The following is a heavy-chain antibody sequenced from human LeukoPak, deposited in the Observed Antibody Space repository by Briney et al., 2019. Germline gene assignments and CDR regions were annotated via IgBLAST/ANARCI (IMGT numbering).Heavy chain of an antibody. V-gene: IGHV3-43*02. Sequence: GGSLRLSCAASGFTFDNYAMHWVRQAPGKGLEWVSLISGGGGSTSYADSVEGRFTISRDNSKGSLYLQMNSLRTEDTALYYCAKVLGSSSWYSLGYWGQGTLVTVSS. D-gene: IGHD6-13*01. CDR2: ISGGGGST. CDR3: AKVLGSSSWYSLGY. CDR1: GFTFDNYA. J-gene: IGHJ4*02.